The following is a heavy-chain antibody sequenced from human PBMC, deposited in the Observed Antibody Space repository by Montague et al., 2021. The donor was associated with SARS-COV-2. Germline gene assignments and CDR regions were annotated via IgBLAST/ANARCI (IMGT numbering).Heavy chain of an antibody. D-gene: IGHD2-21*01. Sequence: SETLSLTCTVSGGSISSSIYYWGWIRQPPGKGLEWIGSIYYSGSTYYNPSLKSRVTISVDTSKNQFSLKLSSVTAADTAVYYCARGISKTTVEVWSQGTTVTVSS. CDR1: GGSISSSIYY. V-gene: IGHV4-39*07. CDR2: IYYSGST. J-gene: IGHJ6*02. CDR3: ARGISKTTVEV.